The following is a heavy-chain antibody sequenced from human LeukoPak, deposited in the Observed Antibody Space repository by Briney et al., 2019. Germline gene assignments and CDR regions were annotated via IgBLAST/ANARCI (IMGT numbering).Heavy chain of an antibody. CDR2: ISAYNGNT. D-gene: IGHD3-16*02. Sequence: GASVTVSCKASGYTFTSYGISWVRQATGQGLEWMGWISAYNGNTNYAQKLQGRVTMTTDTSTSTAYMELRSLRSDDTAVYYCARVQHMITFGGVIVPGDYWGQGTLVTVSS. V-gene: IGHV1-18*01. J-gene: IGHJ4*02. CDR3: ARVQHMITFGGVIVPGDY. CDR1: GYTFTSYG.